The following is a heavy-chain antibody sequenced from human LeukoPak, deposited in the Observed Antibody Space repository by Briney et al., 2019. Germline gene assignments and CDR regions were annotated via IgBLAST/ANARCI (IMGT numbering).Heavy chain of an antibody. CDR2: ISAYNGNT. CDR3: ARDVGSTSCPRHEGYCSGGSCYSFGRCYYYMDV. J-gene: IGHJ6*03. D-gene: IGHD2-15*01. Sequence: ASVKVSCKASGYTLTSYGISWVRQAPGQGLEWMGWISAYNGNTNYAQKLQGRVTMTTDTSTSTAYMELRSLRSDDTAVYYCARDVGSTSCPRHEGYCSGGSCYSFGRCYYYMDVWGKGTTVTVSS. CDR1: GYTLTSYG. V-gene: IGHV1-18*01.